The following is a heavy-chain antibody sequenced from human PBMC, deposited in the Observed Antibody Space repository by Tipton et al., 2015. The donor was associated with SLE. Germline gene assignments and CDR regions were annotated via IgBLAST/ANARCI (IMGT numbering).Heavy chain of an antibody. CDR3: ARDTTYKLDL. D-gene: IGHD1-1*01. CDR1: GFNFRRNW. Sequence: SLRLSCAASGFNFRRNWMHWVRQVPGKGLVWVSRMNSDGSNIFYSDSVKGRFTISRDNAKNTVYLQMNNLRAGDTALYYCARDTTYKLDLWGRGTLVTVSS. CDR2: MNSDGSNI. V-gene: IGHV3-74*01. J-gene: IGHJ2*01.